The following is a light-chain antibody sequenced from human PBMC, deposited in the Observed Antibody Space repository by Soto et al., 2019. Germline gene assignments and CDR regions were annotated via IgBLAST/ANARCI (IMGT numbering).Light chain of an antibody. CDR1: SGDAGGYNY. J-gene: IGLJ1*01. CDR2: EVS. Sequence: SVLTQPASVSGSPGQSITISCTGTSGDAGGYNYVSWYQQHPGKAPKLLIYEVSNRPSGVSNRFSGSKSGNTASLTISGLQAEDEADYYCTSYTSSSSLYVFGTGTKVTVL. CDR3: TSYTSSSSLYV. V-gene: IGLV2-14*01.